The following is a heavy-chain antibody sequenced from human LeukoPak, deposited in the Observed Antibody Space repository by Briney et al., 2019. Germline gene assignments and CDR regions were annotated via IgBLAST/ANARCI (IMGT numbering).Heavy chain of an antibody. D-gene: IGHD6-6*01. CDR3: ARVRRSIAARNFHWLVDY. Sequence: GSSVTVSCKASGGTFSSYAISWVRQAPGQGLEWMGRIIPILGIANYAQKFQGRVTITADKSTSTAYMELSSLRSEDAAVYYCARVRRSIAARNFHWLVDYWGQGTLVTVSS. J-gene: IGHJ4*02. CDR1: GGTFSSYA. V-gene: IGHV1-69*04. CDR2: IIPILGIA.